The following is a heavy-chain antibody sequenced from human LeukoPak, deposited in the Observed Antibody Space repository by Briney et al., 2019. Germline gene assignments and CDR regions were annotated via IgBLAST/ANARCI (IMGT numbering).Heavy chain of an antibody. Sequence: GGSLRLSCAASGFTFSSYWMHWVRQAPGKGLVWVSRINSDGSSTSYADSVKGRFTISRDNAKNTPYLQMNSLRAEDAAVYYCASSGYSAPHEAFDIWGQGTMVTVSS. CDR1: GFTFSSYW. J-gene: IGHJ3*02. D-gene: IGHD3-22*01. CDR2: INSDGSST. V-gene: IGHV3-74*01. CDR3: ASSGYSAPHEAFDI.